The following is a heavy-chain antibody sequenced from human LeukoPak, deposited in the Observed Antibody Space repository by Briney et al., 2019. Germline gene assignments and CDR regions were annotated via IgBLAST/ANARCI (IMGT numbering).Heavy chain of an antibody. CDR1: GLTFSSYS. CDR2: ISSSSSTI. J-gene: IGHJ4*02. V-gene: IGHV3-48*04. Sequence: PGGSVRLSCAASGLTFSSYSMNWVRQAPGKGLEWVSYISSSSSTIYYADSVKGRFTISRDNAKNSLYLQMNSLRAEDTAVYYCARDQAPRGWYWGQGTLVTVSS. D-gene: IGHD6-19*01. CDR3: ARDQAPRGWY.